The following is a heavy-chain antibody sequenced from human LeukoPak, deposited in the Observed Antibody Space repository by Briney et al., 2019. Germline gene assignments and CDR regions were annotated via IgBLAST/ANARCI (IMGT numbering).Heavy chain of an antibody. V-gene: IGHV1-18*01. D-gene: IGHD3-10*01. J-gene: IGHJ4*02. Sequence: GASVKVSCKASGYTFTSYGITWVRQAPGQGLEWMGWISAYNGNTNYAQKLQGRVTMTTDTSTSTAYMELRSLRSDDTAAYYCARDQVLDYGSGSYYFDYWGQGTLVTVSS. CDR2: ISAYNGNT. CDR1: GYTFTSYG. CDR3: ARDQVLDYGSGSYYFDY.